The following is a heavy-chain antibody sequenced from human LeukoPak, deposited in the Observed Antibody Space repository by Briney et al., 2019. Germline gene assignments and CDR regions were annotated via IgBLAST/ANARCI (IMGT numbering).Heavy chain of an antibody. Sequence: GGSLTLSCAPSEFTFPMYWMSWVRQAPGKAREWVADIKQDGSEKYYVDSVKGRFTISRQNAKNSLFLQMNSLRAGDTAVYYCARHRSGGSQDDAFDIWGQGTMVTVSS. D-gene: IGHD2-15*01. CDR3: ARHRSGGSQDDAFDI. V-gene: IGHV3-7*01. CDR1: EFTFPMYW. J-gene: IGHJ3*02. CDR2: IKQDGSEK.